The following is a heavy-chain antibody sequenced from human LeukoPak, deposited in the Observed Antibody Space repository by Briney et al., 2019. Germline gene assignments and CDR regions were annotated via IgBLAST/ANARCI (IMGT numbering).Heavy chain of an antibody. CDR2: ISSSSSTI. Sequence: GGSLRLSCAASGFTFSSYSMNWVRQAPGKGLEWVSYISSSSSTIYYADSVKGRFTISRDNAKNSLYLQMNSLRAEDTAVYYCARDAERDYYGSGSYYSYWGQGTLVTVSS. V-gene: IGHV3-48*04. J-gene: IGHJ4*02. CDR1: GFTFSSYS. CDR3: ARDAERDYYGSGSYYSY. D-gene: IGHD3-10*01.